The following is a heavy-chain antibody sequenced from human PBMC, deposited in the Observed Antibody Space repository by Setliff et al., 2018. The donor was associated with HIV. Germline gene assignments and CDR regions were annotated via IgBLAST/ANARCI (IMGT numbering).Heavy chain of an antibody. V-gene: IGHV1-18*01. D-gene: IGHD1-26*01. J-gene: IGHJ3*02. CDR3: ARDSEWGSYIFWTFDI. CDR1: GYTFTSYG. Sequence: ASVKVSCKASGYTFTSYGISWVRQAPGQGLEWMGWISAYNGNTNYAQKLQGRVTMTTDTYTSTAYMELRSLRSDDTAVYYCARDSEWGSYIFWTFDIWGQGTMVTVSS. CDR2: ISAYNGNT.